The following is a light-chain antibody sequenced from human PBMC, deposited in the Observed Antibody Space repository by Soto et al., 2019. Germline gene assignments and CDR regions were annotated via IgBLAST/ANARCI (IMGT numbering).Light chain of an antibody. CDR3: QSCDSSPHVV. J-gene: IGLJ2*01. CDR1: SSNIGAGYD. CDR2: GNS. Sequence: QPVLTQPPSVSGAPGQRVTISCTGSSSNIGAGYDVHWYQQLPGTAPKLLIYGNSNRPSGVPDRFSGSKSGTSASLAITGLQAEDEADYYCQSCDSSPHVVFGGGTKLTVL. V-gene: IGLV1-40*01.